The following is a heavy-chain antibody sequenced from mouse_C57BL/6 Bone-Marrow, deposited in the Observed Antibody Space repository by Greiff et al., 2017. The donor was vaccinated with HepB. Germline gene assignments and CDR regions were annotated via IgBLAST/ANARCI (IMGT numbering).Heavy chain of an antibody. V-gene: IGHV1-81*01. D-gene: IGHD2-3*01. Sequence: VKVVESGAELARPGASVKLSCKASGYTFTSYGISWVKQRTGQGLEWIGEIYPRSGNTYYNEKFKGKATLTADKSSSTAYMELRSLTSEDSAVYFCAREGYDGYVDYWGQGTTLTVSS. CDR2: IYPRSGNT. CDR1: GYTFTSYG. CDR3: AREGYDGYVDY. J-gene: IGHJ2*01.